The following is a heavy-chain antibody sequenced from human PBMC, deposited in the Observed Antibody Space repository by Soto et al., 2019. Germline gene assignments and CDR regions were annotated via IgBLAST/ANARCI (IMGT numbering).Heavy chain of an antibody. J-gene: IGHJ4*02. D-gene: IGHD5-12*01. CDR2: ISYDGSNK. Sequence: GSLRLSCAASGFTFSSYGMHWVRQAPGKGLEWVAVISYDGSNKYYADSVKGRFTISRDNSKNTLYLQMNSLRAEDTAVYYCAKEDNAWLRLFDYWGQGTLVTVSS. V-gene: IGHV3-30*18. CDR3: AKEDNAWLRLFDY. CDR1: GFTFSSYG.